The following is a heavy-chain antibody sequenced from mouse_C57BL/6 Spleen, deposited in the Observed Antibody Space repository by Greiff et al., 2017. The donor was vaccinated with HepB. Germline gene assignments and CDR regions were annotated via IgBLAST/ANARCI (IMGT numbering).Heavy chain of an antibody. J-gene: IGHJ1*03. D-gene: IGHD2-2*01. CDR1: GFSFTSYA. V-gene: IGHV2-9-1*01. CDR2: IWTGGGT. Sequence: VQLQESGPGLVAPSQSLSITCTVSGFSFTSYAISWVRQPPGKGLEWLGVIWTGGGTNYNSALKSRLSISKDNSKSQVFLKMNSLQTDDTARYYCARTHYVYDRDWYFDVWGTGTTVTVSS. CDR3: ARTHYVYDRDWYFDV.